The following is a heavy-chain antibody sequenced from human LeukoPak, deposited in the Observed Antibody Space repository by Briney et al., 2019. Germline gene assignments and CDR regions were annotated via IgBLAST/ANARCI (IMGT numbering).Heavy chain of an antibody. J-gene: IGHJ4*02. CDR2: IKQDRSEK. Sequence: GGSLRLSCAASGFTFSNYWMSWVRQAPGKGLEWVANIKQDRSEKYYVDSVKGRFTISRDNSKNTLYLQMNSLRAEDTAVYYCAKVTWWLRAIAGYSSGWEREANHYYFDYWGQGTLVTVSS. V-gene: IGHV3-7*03. CDR1: GFTFSNYW. D-gene: IGHD6-19*01. CDR3: AKVTWWLRAIAGYSSGWEREANHYYFDY.